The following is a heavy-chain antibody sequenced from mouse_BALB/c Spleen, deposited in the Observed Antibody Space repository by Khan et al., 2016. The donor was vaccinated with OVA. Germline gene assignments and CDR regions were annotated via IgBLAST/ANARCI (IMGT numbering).Heavy chain of an antibody. Sequence: EVNLEVSGPELVKPGTSVKMSCKASGYTFTNYVLHWVKQKPGQGLEWIGYINPYNGGTKYNEKFKGKATLASDKSSITAYMELSSLTSEDSAVYYCARGNWQSYYFDYWGQGTTLTLSS. J-gene: IGHJ2*01. CDR2: INPYNGGT. D-gene: IGHD4-1*01. V-gene: IGHV1S136*01. CDR1: GYTFTNYV. CDR3: ARGNWQSYYFDY.